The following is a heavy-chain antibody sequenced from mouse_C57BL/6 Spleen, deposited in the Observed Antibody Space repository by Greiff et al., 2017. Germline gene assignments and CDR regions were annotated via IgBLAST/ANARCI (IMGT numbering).Heavy chain of an antibody. V-gene: IGHV5-6*01. CDR2: ISSGGSYT. CDR3: ARHEENYSIFAY. CDR1: GFTFSSYG. D-gene: IGHD2-5*01. Sequence: EVKVVESGGDLVKPGGSLKLSCAASGFTFSSYGMSWVRQTPDKRLEWVATISSGGSYTYYPDSVKGRFTISRDNAKNTLYLQMSSLKSEDTAMYYCARHEENYSIFAYWGQGTLVTVSA. J-gene: IGHJ3*01.